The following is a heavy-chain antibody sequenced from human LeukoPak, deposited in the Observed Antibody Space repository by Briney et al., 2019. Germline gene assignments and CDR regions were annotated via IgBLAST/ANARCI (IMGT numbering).Heavy chain of an antibody. CDR3: ARDPIGSRWPYYFDY. CDR1: GYTFTTYA. Sequence: ASVKVSCKASGYTFTTYALHWVRQAPGQRLEWMGWINAGNGNTKYSQKFQARVTVTRDTSASTAYMELSSLRSEDTAVYYCARDPIGSRWPYYFDYWGQGTLVTVSS. D-gene: IGHD6-13*01. J-gene: IGHJ4*02. V-gene: IGHV1-3*01. CDR2: INAGNGNT.